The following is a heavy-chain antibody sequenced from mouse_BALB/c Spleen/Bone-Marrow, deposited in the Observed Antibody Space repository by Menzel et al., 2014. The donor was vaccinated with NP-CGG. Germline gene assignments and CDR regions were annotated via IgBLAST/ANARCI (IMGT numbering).Heavy chain of an antibody. CDR3: ARNFYGSSYFDY. V-gene: IGHV1-67*01. CDR2: ISTYSGNT. J-gene: IGHJ2*01. CDR1: GYTFTAYA. D-gene: IGHD1-1*01. Sequence: VQLQQSGPELVRPGVSVKLSCKGSGYTFTAYAMHWVKQSHAKSLEWIGLISTYSGNTHYNQNFKGKAIMTVDKSSSTAYMELARLTSEDSAIYYCARNFYGSSYFDYWGQGTTLTVSS.